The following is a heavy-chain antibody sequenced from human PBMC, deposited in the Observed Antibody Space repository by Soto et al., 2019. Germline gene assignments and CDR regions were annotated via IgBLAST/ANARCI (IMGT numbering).Heavy chain of an antibody. V-gene: IGHV1-69*06. CDR1: GGSLSTNP. CDR2: TGSGTGPG. D-gene: IGHD2-15*01. J-gene: IGHJ4*02. CDR3: ARRDSGGFYRFFDS. Sequence: SVKVSCKASGGSLSTNPISWVRQAPGQGLEWMGGTGSGTGPGNHAQKFQGRLTVTADKSMSTVYMELTNLSSEDTAVYYCARRDSGGFYRFFDSWGQGTLVTVSS.